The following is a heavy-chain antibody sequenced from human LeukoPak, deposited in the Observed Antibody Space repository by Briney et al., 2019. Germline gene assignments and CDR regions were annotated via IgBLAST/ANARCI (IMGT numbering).Heavy chain of an antibody. V-gene: IGHV1-8*01. Sequence: ASVKVSCKASGYTFTSYDINWVRQATGQGLEWMGWMNPNSGNTGYAQKFQGRVTMTRNTSISTAYMELSSLRSEDTAVYYCARDLSASYYYDSSGYYYFDAFDIWGQGTMVTVSS. D-gene: IGHD3-22*01. CDR2: MNPNSGNT. CDR3: ARDLSASYYYDSSGYYYFDAFDI. J-gene: IGHJ3*02. CDR1: GYTFTSYD.